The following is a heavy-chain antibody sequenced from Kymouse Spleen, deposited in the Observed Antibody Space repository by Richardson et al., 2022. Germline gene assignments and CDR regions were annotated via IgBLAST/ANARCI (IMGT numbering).Heavy chain of an antibody. V-gene: IGHV4-34*01. CDR2: INHSGST. Sequence: QVQLQQWGAGLLKPSETLSLTCAVYGGSFSGYYWSWIRQPPGKGLEWIGEINHSGSTNYNPSLKSRVTISVDTSKNQFSLKLSSVTAADTAVYYCARGEVGATLYYYYYYGMDVWGQGTTVTVSS. D-gene: IGHD1-26*01. CDR1: GGSFSGYY. J-gene: IGHJ6*02. CDR3: ARGEVGATLYYYYYYGMDV.